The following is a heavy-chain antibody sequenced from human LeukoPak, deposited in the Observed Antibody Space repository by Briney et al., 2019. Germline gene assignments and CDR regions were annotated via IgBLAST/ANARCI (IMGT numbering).Heavy chain of an antibody. CDR3: ARDGSGWSRDV. V-gene: IGHV3-15*01. Sequence: PGGSLRLSCAASGFTFLNAWMSWVRQAPGKGLEWVGRIKSKTDGGTTDYAAPVKGRFTISRDESKNTLYLQMNSLTAEDTALYYCARDGSGWSRDVWGQGTTVTVSS. D-gene: IGHD6-19*01. CDR2: IKSKTDGGTT. CDR1: GFTFLNAW. J-gene: IGHJ6*02.